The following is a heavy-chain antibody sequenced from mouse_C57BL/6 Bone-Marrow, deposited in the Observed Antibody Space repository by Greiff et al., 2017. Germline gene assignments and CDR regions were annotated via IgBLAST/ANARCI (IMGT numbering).Heavy chain of an antibody. J-gene: IGHJ1*03. CDR1: GFTFSSYG. CDR3: ARYSNYADYWYFDV. V-gene: IGHV5-6*01. D-gene: IGHD2-5*01. Sequence: EVQLVESGGDLVKPGGSLKLSCAASGFTFSSYGMSWVRQTPDKRLEWVATISSGGSYTYYPDSVKGRFTISRDNAKNTLYLQMSSLKSEDTAMYYCARYSNYADYWYFDVWGTGTTVTVSS. CDR2: ISSGGSYT.